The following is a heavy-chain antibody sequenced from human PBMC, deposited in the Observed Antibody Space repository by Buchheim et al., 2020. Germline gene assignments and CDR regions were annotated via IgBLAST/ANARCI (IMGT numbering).Heavy chain of an antibody. Sequence: QVQLVQSGAEVKKPGASVKVSCKASGYTFTSYYMHWVRQAPGQGLEWMGIINPSGGSTSYAQKFQGRVTRPRAPSTGKVYMELSSLRSEDTAVYYCARDGSGWNHYYYYMDVWGKGTT. D-gene: IGHD6-19*01. CDR2: INPSGGST. CDR3: ARDGSGWNHYYYYMDV. J-gene: IGHJ6*03. V-gene: IGHV1-46*01. CDR1: GYTFTSYY.